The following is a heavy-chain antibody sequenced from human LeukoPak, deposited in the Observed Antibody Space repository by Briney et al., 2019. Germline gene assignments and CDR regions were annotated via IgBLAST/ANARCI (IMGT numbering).Heavy chain of an antibody. CDR3: ARDGRCSGWNGYDGFCDL. J-gene: IGHJ3*01. V-gene: IGHV4-59*01. CDR1: GGFQRIYY. D-gene: IGHD6-19*01. Sequence: PGETLTLTCTVCGGFQRIYYWRWFRQPPEMVREWIGFIYYNGNTNYNPSLKSRITISVDTSKNQFSLKLSSVAAADTAVYCCARDGRCSGWNGYDGFCDLGGQGTVVSVS. CDR2: IYYNGNT.